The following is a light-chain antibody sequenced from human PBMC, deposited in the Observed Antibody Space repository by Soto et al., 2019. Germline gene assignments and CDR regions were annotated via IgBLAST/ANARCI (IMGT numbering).Light chain of an antibody. CDR3: QQYGSSPWT. CDR1: QSVSSNY. V-gene: IGKV3-20*01. J-gene: IGKJ1*01. Sequence: EIVLTQSPDNLSLSPGERATLSCRASQSVSSNYLAWYQQKPGQAPRPLIYGASSRAPGVPDRFSGSGSVTDFTLTISRLEPEDFAVYYCQQYGSSPWTFGQGTKVEIK. CDR2: GAS.